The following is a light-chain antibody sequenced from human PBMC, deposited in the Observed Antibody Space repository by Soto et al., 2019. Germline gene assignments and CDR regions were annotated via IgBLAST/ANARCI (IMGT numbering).Light chain of an antibody. V-gene: IGKV1-5*03. CDR3: QQYNTYLT. J-gene: IGKJ1*01. CDR1: QSISSW. Sequence: DIQMTQSPSTLSASVGDRVTITCRASQSISSWLAWYQQKPGKAPKLLIYKASSLESGVPSRFRGSGSGTEFTLTISSLQPDDFATYYCQQYNTYLTFGQGTKVDI. CDR2: KAS.